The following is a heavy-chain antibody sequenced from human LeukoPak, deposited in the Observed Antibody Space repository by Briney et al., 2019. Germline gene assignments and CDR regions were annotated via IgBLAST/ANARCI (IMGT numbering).Heavy chain of an antibody. Sequence: PSETLSLTCTVSGGSIRSGSYYWRWLRQPAGKGLEWIGHIYTRGTTNYNPSVKSRVTVSLDASKNQISLKLSAVTAEDTAIYYCARVYTVMGATTVDHYHYYMDVWGKGTTVTVSS. D-gene: IGHD5-18*01. J-gene: IGHJ6*03. CDR3: ARVYTVMGATTVDHYHYYMDV. CDR1: GGSIRSGSYY. V-gene: IGHV4-61*09. CDR2: IYTRGTT.